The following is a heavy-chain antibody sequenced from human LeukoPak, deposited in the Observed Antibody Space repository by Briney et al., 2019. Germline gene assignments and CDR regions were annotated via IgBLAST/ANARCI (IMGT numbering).Heavy chain of an antibody. CDR1: GFTFSSYG. CDR2: ISGSGGST. V-gene: IGHV3-23*01. J-gene: IGHJ6*02. D-gene: IGHD4-11*01. CDR3: AKVGPYSNAFYYYYGMDV. Sequence: PGGSLRLSCAASGFTFSSYGMSWVRQAPGKGLEWVSAISGSGGSTYYADSVKGRFTISRDNSKNTLYLQMNSLRAEDTAVYYCAKVGPYSNAFYYYYGMDVWGQGTTVTVSS.